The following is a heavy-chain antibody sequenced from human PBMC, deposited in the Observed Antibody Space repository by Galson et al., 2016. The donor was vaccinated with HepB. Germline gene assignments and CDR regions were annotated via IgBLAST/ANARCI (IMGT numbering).Heavy chain of an antibody. V-gene: IGHV3-30-3*01. D-gene: IGHD1-26*01. CDR2: ISYDGNNK. CDR3: AKAVGGSSVSLPDY. J-gene: IGHJ4*02. CDR1: GFTFSSYA. Sequence: SLRLSCAASGFTFSSYAMYWVRQAPGKGLEWVADISYDGNNKYFAGSVKGLFTISSENSYNTLYLQMRILRPDDTAVYYGAKAVGGSSVSLPDYWGQGALVTVSS.